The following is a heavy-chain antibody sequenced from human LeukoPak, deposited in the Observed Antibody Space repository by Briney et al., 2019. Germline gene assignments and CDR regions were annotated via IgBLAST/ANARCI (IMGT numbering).Heavy chain of an antibody. D-gene: IGHD3-22*01. Sequence: PGGSLRLSCAASGFTFDDYTIHWVRQVPGKGLEWVSLISGDGGSTYYADSVKGRFTISRDNAKNSLYLQMNSLRAEDTAVYYCAREEYYDSSGYRGAGVCMDVWGKGTTVTVSS. CDR2: ISGDGGST. J-gene: IGHJ6*03. CDR3: AREEYYDSSGYRGAGVCMDV. CDR1: GFTFDDYT. V-gene: IGHV3-43*01.